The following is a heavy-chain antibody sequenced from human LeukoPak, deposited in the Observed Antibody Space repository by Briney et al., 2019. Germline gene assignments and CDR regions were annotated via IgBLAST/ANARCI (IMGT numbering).Heavy chain of an antibody. D-gene: IGHD3-16*01. CDR1: GGSISSGGYY. J-gene: IGHJ3*02. CDR3: ARGGDLDAFDI. CDR2: IYYSGST. V-gene: IGHV4-31*03. Sequence: PSETLSLTCTVSGGSISSGGYYWSWIRQHPGKGLEWIGYIYYSGSTYYNPSLKSRVTISVDTSKNQFSLKLGSVTAADTAVYYCARGGDLDAFDIWAKGQWSPSLQ.